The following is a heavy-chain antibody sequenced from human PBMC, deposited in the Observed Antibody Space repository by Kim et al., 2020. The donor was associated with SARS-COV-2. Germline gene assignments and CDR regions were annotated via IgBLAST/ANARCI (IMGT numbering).Heavy chain of an antibody. J-gene: IGHJ4*02. D-gene: IGHD3-3*01. Sequence: GRFTISRDNAKNTLYLQMNSLRAEDTAVYYCAKDLTAYDFWSGYYSFDYWGQGTLVTVSS. CDR3: AKDLTAYDFWSGYYSFDY. V-gene: IGHV3-33*06.